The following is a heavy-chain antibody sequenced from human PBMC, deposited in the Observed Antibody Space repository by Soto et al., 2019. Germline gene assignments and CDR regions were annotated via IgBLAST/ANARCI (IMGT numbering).Heavy chain of an antibody. CDR2: MNHNNGDT. CDR1: GYTFTSYD. V-gene: IGHV1-8*01. D-gene: IGHD2-21*01. Sequence: QVHLVQSGAEVKKPGASVKVFCKASGYTFTSYDINWVRQAPGQGLGWMGWMNHNNGDTASAQKFQGRVTVSSNTSIRTAHLEVCGLTSEDTAVYYCARRAIGASSVADILNPAKQYYTMDVWGQGTKVTVSS. J-gene: IGHJ6*02. CDR3: ARRAIGASSVADILNPAKQYYTMDV.